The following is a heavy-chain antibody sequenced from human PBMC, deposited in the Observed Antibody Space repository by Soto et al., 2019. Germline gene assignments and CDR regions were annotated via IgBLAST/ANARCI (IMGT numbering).Heavy chain of an antibody. CDR3: TTDVYYESISYHDDFDI. D-gene: IGHD3-22*01. Sequence: GGSLRLSCAASGLTFSNAWMRWVRQAQGKWLEWVGSIKSITDGGTTDFDAPVNGGFTISRDDSTNTLYVQMNSMKTKDTVVHYCTTDVYYESISYHDDFDIWGPGTMVIVSS. V-gene: IGHV3-15*01. CDR1: GLTFSNAW. J-gene: IGHJ3*02. CDR2: IKSITDGGTT.